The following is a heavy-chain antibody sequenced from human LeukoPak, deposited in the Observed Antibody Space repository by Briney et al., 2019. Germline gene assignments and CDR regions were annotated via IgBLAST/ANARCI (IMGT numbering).Heavy chain of an antibody. Sequence: PGGSLRLSCAASGFTVSSNYMSWVRQAPGKGLEWVSVIYSGGSTYYADSVKGRFTISRDNAKNSLYLQTNSLRAEDTAVYYCARAPRSWFDAFDIWGQGTMVTVSS. CDR3: ARAPRSWFDAFDI. J-gene: IGHJ3*02. CDR2: IYSGGST. CDR1: GFTVSSNY. D-gene: IGHD3-10*01. V-gene: IGHV3-53*01.